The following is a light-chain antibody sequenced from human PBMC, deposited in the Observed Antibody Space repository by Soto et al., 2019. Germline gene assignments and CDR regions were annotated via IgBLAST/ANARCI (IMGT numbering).Light chain of an antibody. CDR1: QRVNNY. CDR3: QQSYINPWT. Sequence: DVQMTQSPTSLSASVGDRVNITCRASQRVNNYLNWYQQKPGKAPKLLISAASTLQIGVPSRFGGSGSGTIFTLAISGLQPDDFATYYCQQSYINPWTFGQGTKVDIK. J-gene: IGKJ1*01. V-gene: IGKV1-39*01. CDR2: AAS.